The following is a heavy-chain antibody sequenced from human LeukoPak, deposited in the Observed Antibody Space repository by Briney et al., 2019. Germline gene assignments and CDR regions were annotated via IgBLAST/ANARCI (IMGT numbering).Heavy chain of an antibody. CDR3: ARWNSGWEFDY. J-gene: IGHJ4*01. CDR1: GFTFTKSW. CDR2: IDEDEKKK. D-gene: IGHD6-19*01. V-gene: IGHV3-7*05. Sequence: GGSLRLSCGASGFTFTKSWMTWVRQAPGKGLQWVAHIDEDEKKKYYVDSVMGRFTISRDNAKTSMFLQMNSLRAEDTAVYYCARWNSGWEFDYWGQGTLVSVSS.